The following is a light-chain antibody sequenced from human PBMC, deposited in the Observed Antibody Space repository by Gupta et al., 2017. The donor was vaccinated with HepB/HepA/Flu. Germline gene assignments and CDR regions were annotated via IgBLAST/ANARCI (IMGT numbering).Light chain of an antibody. V-gene: IGKV2-28*01. J-gene: IGKJ3*01. Sequence: DIVMTQPPLSLPFTPGEPAFISCRSSQSLRHSNGYTYLDWYLQKPGQSPQPLIYLAYNRASGVPDRLGGSGSGTDFTLQITRVGAADVGVDYCVQSLQTPTFGPGPKVDI. CDR3: VQSLQTPT. CDR2: LAY. CDR1: QSLRHSNGYTY.